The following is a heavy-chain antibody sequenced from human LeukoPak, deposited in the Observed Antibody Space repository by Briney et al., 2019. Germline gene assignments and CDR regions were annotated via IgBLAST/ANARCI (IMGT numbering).Heavy chain of an antibody. J-gene: IGHJ4*02. Sequence: GGSLRLSCAASGFTFDGYAMHWVRQAPGKGLEWVSGISWDGGSIGYADSVKGRFTISRDNAKNSLYLQMNSLRAEDMALYYCAKDMGQWLVSGTGAIDYWGQGTLVTVSS. CDR1: GFTFDGYA. D-gene: IGHD6-19*01. V-gene: IGHV3-9*03. CDR2: ISWDGGSI. CDR3: AKDMGQWLVSGTGAIDY.